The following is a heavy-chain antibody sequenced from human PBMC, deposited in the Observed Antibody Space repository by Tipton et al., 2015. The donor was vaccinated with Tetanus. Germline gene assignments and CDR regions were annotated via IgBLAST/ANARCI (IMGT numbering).Heavy chain of an antibody. Sequence: SLRLSCAASGFTFSSYEMNWVRQAPGKGLEWVSYISSSGSTIYYADSVKGRFTISRDNAKNSLYLQMNSLRAEDTAVYYCARDRRSVAGHVYFDYWGQGTLVTVSS. J-gene: IGHJ4*02. CDR3: ARDRRSVAGHVYFDY. CDR1: GFTFSSYE. V-gene: IGHV3-48*03. D-gene: IGHD6-19*01. CDR2: ISSSGSTI.